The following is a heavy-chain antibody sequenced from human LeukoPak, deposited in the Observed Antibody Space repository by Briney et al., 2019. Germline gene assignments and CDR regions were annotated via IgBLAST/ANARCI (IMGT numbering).Heavy chain of an antibody. CDR2: IYYNGSP. D-gene: IGHD2-21*01. V-gene: IGHV4-39*01. CDR3: ARRDPSDASTSYFFDY. J-gene: IGHJ4*02. Sequence: SETLSLTCTVSGDSFRSSPYYWGWIRQPPGKGLEWIGCIYYNGSPYYNPSLKSRVTMSADTAKYQFSLKLNSVTATDTAVYYCARRDPSDASTSYFFDYWGQGVLVSVSS. CDR1: GDSFRSSPYY.